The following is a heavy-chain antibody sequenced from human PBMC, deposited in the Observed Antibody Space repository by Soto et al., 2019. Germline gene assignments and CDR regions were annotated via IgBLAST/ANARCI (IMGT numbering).Heavy chain of an antibody. CDR2: IDSDGSST. CDR1: GFTFRSYW. J-gene: IGHJ6*01. CDR3: ASPVAAAGTHVYFYGLDA. Sequence: EVQLVESGGGLVQPGGSLRLSCAASGFTFRSYWMHWVRQVPGKGLVWVSRIDSDGSSTNYADSVKGRFTISRDNAKNTVYLQMNSLRTEDTGVYDCASPVAAAGTHVYFYGLDAWGQGTTVTVSS. V-gene: IGHV3-74*01. D-gene: IGHD6-25*01.